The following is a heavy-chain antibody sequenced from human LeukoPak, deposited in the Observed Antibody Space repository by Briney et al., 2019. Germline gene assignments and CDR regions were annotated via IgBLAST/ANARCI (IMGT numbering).Heavy chain of an antibody. V-gene: IGHV3-9*01. CDR2: IIWNSGNT. CDR1: VFTFDDYA. D-gene: IGHD3-3*01. J-gene: IGHJ5*02. Sequence: PGRSLRLSCAASVFTFDDYAAHWARQAPGKGLEWDSGIIWNSGNTAYADSVKRRFTISRDNAKNSVYLQMDSIRAEDTALYYSTKDITAGRVTVLGVTFSTLEHWGQGTLVTVSS. CDR3: TKDITAGRVTVLGVTFSTLEH.